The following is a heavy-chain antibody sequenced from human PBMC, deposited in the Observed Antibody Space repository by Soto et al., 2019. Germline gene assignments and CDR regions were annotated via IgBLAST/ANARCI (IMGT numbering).Heavy chain of an antibody. CDR2: IIPIFGTA. CDR3: ARNGVVVVVAGTGYYYGMDV. D-gene: IGHD2-15*01. Sequence: QVQLVQSGAEVKKPGSSVKVSCKASGGTFSSYAISWVRQAPGKGLEWMGGIIPIFGTANYAQKFQGRVTITADESTSTAYMERSSLRSEDTAVYYCARNGVVVVVAGTGYYYGMDVWGQGTTVTVSS. V-gene: IGHV1-69*01. J-gene: IGHJ6*02. CDR1: GGTFSSYA.